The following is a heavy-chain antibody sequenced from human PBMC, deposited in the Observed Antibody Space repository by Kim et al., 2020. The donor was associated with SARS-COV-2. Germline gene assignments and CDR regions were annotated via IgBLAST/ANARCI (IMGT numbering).Heavy chain of an antibody. Sequence: SYADSVKGRFTISRGNAKNSLYLQMNSLRAEDTAVYYCARVDTVMVNFDYWGQGTLVTVSS. D-gene: IGHD5-18*01. J-gene: IGHJ4*02. V-gene: IGHV3-74*01. CDR3: ARVDTVMVNFDY.